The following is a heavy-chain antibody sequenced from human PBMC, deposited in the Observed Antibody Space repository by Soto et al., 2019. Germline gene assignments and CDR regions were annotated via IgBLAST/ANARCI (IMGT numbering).Heavy chain of an antibody. J-gene: IGHJ5*02. CDR2: ISSSGGGT. CDR3: AKSPLEWFLYGWFDP. CDR1: EFTFSSYG. V-gene: IGHV3-23*01. Sequence: PGGSLRLSCAASEFTFSSYGMTWVRQAPGKGLEWVSSISSSGGGTYYADSVKGRFTISRDNPKNTLYLQMNSLRAEDTAVYYCAKSPLEWFLYGWFDPWGPATLVNVSS. D-gene: IGHD3-3*01.